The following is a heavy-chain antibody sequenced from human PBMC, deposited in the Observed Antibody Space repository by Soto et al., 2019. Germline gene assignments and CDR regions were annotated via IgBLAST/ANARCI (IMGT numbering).Heavy chain of an antibody. Sequence: SETLSLTCTVSGASISSGDYFWSWIRQSPGKGLEWIGYIYDSGSSYYNPSPKSRVTMSVDTSKNQFSLKLSSVTAADTAVYYCAREKGYISGPKNFDYWGQGTLVTVSS. CDR2: IYDSGSS. V-gene: IGHV4-30-4*01. D-gene: IGHD5-12*01. J-gene: IGHJ4*02. CDR3: AREKGYISGPKNFDY. CDR1: GASISSGDYF.